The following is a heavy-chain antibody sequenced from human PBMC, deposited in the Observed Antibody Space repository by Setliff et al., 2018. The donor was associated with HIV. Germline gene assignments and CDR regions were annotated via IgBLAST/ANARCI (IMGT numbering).Heavy chain of an antibody. CDR1: GGSISSSSYY. V-gene: IGHV4-39*01. CDR2: IYYSGST. Sequence: KTSETLSLTCTVSGGSISSSSYYWGWIRQPPGKGLEWIGSIYYSGSTYYNPSLKSRVTISVDTSKNQFSLKLSSVTAADTGVYYCARKGSIAARRYDYWGQGTLVTVSS. D-gene: IGHD6-6*01. J-gene: IGHJ4*02. CDR3: ARKGSIAARRYDY.